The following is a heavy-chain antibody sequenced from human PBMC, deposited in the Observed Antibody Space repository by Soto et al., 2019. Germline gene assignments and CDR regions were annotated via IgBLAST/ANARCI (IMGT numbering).Heavy chain of an antibody. CDR1: GFTFSSYW. D-gene: IGHD6-13*01. CDR2: IKQDGSEK. J-gene: IGHJ6*03. CDR3: ARDEARAAAWGGYYYYMDV. Sequence: AGGSLRLSCAASGFTFSSYWMSWVRQAPGKGLEWVANIKQDGSEKYYVDSVKGRFTISRDNAKNSLYLQMNSLRAEDTAVYYCARDEARAAAWGGYYYYMDVWGKGTTVTVSS. V-gene: IGHV3-7*01.